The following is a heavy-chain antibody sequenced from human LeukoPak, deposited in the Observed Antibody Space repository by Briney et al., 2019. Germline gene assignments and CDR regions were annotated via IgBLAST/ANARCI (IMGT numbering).Heavy chain of an antibody. CDR1: GGSFSGYY. V-gene: IGHV4-34*01. Sequence: SETLSLTCAVYGGSFSGYYWSWIRQPPGKGLEWIGEINHSGSTNYNPSLKSRVTISVDTSKNQFSLKLSSVTAADTAVYYCARGSYDYAWGSYRPNWFDPWGQGTLVTVSS. D-gene: IGHD3-16*02. CDR2: INHSGST. J-gene: IGHJ5*02. CDR3: ARGSYDYAWGSYRPNWFDP.